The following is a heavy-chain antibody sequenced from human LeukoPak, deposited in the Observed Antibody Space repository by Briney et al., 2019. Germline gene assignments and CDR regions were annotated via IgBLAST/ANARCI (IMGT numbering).Heavy chain of an antibody. CDR1: GYTFTDYF. D-gene: IGHD6-13*01. CDR3: ARAQYLTAPAGTFANS. J-gene: IGHJ4*02. CDR2: INPNSGAT. Sequence: ASVKVSCKASGYTFTDYFLHWVRRAPGQEFELMGWINPNSGATHYIRSFQGRVTMTRDTSLSIAYLQLNSLTSDDTAMYYCARAQYLTAPAGTFANSWGQGTLVTVSS. V-gene: IGHV1-2*02.